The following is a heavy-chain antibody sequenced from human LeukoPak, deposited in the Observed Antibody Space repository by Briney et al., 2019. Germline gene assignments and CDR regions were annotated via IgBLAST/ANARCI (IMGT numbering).Heavy chain of an antibody. V-gene: IGHV3-48*01. D-gene: IGHD2-8*02. Sequence: GGSLRLSCAASGFTFSSYSMNWVRQAPGKGLEWVSYISSSSSTIYYADSVKGRFTISRDNAKNSLYLQMNSLRAEDTAVYYCATYRQVLLPFESWGQGTLVTVSS. CDR3: ATYRQVLLPFES. CDR1: GFTFSSYS. CDR2: ISSSSSTI. J-gene: IGHJ4*02.